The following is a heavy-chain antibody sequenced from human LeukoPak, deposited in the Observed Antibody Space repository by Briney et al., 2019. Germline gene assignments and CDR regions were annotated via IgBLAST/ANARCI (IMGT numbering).Heavy chain of an antibody. Sequence: GSVKVSCKDTGYSFTDYYMHWVRQARGKGLEGMGWINPKSGHTKYAQMFQCRITTTRDTSISTSYMELSRLRSYDTAVYYCARELCTTAGCDKSFDSWGQGTLITVSS. CDR2: INPKSGHT. CDR3: ARELCTTAGCDKSFDS. V-gene: IGHV1-2*02. J-gene: IGHJ4*02. D-gene: IGHD2-2*02. CDR1: GYSFTDYY.